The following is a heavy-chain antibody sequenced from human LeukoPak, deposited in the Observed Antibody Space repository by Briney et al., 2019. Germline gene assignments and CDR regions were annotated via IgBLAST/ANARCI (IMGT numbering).Heavy chain of an antibody. V-gene: IGHV4-31*03. Sequence: PSQTLSLTCTVSGGSISSGGYYWSWIRQHPGKGLEWIGYIYYSGSTYYNPSLKSRVTISVDTSKNQFSLKLSSVTAADTAVYYCARLKRSLNWSDPWGQGTLVTVSS. J-gene: IGHJ5*02. CDR2: IYYSGST. CDR1: GGSISSGGYY. D-gene: IGHD2-15*01. CDR3: ARLKRSLNWSDP.